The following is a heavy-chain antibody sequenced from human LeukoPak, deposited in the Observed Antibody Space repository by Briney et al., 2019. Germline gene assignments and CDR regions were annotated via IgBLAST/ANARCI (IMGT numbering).Heavy chain of an antibody. V-gene: IGHV4-4*02. Sequence: SGTLSLTCAVSGGSISSSNWWSWVRQPPGKGLEWIGEIYHSGSTNYNPSLKSRVTMSVDKSNNQFSLRLSSVTAADTAVYYCARDRNSNLRLGFWGQGALVTVSS. CDR3: ARDRNSNLRLGF. D-gene: IGHD5-12*01. CDR2: IYHSGST. J-gene: IGHJ4*02. CDR1: GGSISSSNW.